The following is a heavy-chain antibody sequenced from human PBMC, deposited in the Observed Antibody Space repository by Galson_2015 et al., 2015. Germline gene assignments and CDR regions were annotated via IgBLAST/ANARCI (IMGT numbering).Heavy chain of an antibody. CDR2: IKTDGSVS. CDR1: GFTFSNYW. Sequence: SLRLSCAASGFTFSNYWMSWVRQAPGKGLESVANIKTDGSVSYYVDSVKGRFTISRDNAKDSLYLQMNSLSAEDTAVYYCARDQREMYWSGSGRDWGQGTLVTVSS. D-gene: IGHD3-10*01. J-gene: IGHJ4*02. V-gene: IGHV3-7*04. CDR3: ARDQREMYWSGSGRD.